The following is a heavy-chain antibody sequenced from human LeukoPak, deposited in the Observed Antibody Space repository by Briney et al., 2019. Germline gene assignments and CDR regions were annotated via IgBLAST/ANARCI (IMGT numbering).Heavy chain of an antibody. V-gene: IGHV3-9*01. CDR2: ISWNSGSI. D-gene: IGHD3-10*01. CDR1: GFTFDDYA. CDR3: AKDSSYGSGSYAGDFDY. J-gene: IGHJ4*02. Sequence: GGSLRLSCAASGFTFDDYAMHWVRQAPGKGLEWVSGISWNSGSIGYADSVKGRFTISRDNAKNSLYLQMNSLRAEGTALYYCAKDSSYGSGSYAGDFDYWGQGTLVTVSS.